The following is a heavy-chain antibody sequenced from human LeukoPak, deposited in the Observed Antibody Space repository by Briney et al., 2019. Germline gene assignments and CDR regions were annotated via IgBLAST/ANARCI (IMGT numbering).Heavy chain of an antibody. J-gene: IGHJ1*01. CDR1: GYTFTSYG. Sequence: ASVKVSCKASGYTFTSYGISWVRQAPGQGLEWMGWINTNTGNPTYAQGFTGRFVFSLDTSVSTAYLQISSLKAEDTAVYYCAREAGYSSSWYDYFQHWGQGTLVTVSS. CDR3: AREAGYSSSWYDYFQH. V-gene: IGHV7-4-1*02. D-gene: IGHD6-13*01. CDR2: INTNTGNP.